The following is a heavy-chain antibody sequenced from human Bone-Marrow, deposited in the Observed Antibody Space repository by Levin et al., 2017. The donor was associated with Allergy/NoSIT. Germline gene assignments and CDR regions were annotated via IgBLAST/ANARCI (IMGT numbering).Heavy chain of an antibody. CDR1: YGSINNYF. CDR2: IDHRGNT. D-gene: IGHD3-10*01. J-gene: IGHJ3*02. CDR3: VRDGAKGRAGDAFDI. Sequence: SETLSLTCTVSYGSINNYFWSWIRQPAGKGLQWIGRIDHRGNTNYNPSLKSRVTMSVDTSKNQFSLKLSSVTAADTAVYYCVRDGAKGRAGDAFDIWSQGTMVTVTA. V-gene: IGHV4-4*07.